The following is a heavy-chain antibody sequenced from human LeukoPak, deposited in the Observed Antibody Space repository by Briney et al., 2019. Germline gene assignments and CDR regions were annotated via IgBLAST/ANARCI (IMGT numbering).Heavy chain of an antibody. CDR1: GFTFSSYA. D-gene: IGHD3-3*01. V-gene: IGHV3-23*01. Sequence: GGSLRLSCAASGFTFSSYAMSWVRQAPGKGLEWVSAISGSGGSTYYADSVKGRFTISRDNSKNTLYLQMNSLRAEDTAVYYCAKVPYYDFWSGYYGPDYWGQGTLVTVSS. J-gene: IGHJ4*02. CDR3: AKVPYYDFWSGYYGPDY. CDR2: ISGSGGST.